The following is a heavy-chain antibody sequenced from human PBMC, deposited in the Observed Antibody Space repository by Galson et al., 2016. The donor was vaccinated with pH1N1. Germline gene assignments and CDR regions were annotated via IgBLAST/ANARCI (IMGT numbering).Heavy chain of an antibody. CDR2: MNPADGGS. D-gene: IGHD3-9*01. Sequence: SGYIFTRYYIHWLRQAPGQGLEWMAVMNPADGGSIYNQKFQGRVTLTRDTSTSSVYMALTNLRSDDAAVYYCARRYYFDSWDQGTQVTVSS. V-gene: IGHV1-46*01. CDR1: GYIFTRYY. CDR3: ARRYYFDS. J-gene: IGHJ4*02.